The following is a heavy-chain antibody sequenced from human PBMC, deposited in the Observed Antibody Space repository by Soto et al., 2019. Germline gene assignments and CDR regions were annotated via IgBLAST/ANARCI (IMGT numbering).Heavy chain of an antibody. CDR3: AGPPYGSSSWYGYFQH. J-gene: IGHJ1*01. CDR1: GFTFSSYG. Sequence: QVQLVESGGGVVQPGRSLRLSCAASGFTFSSYGMHWVRQAPGKGLEWVAVISYDGSTKDYADSVKGRFTISRDNSKNTLYLRMNSLRAEDTAVYYCAGPPYGSSSWYGYFQHWGQGTLVTVSS. CDR2: ISYDGSTK. D-gene: IGHD6-13*01. V-gene: IGHV3-30*03.